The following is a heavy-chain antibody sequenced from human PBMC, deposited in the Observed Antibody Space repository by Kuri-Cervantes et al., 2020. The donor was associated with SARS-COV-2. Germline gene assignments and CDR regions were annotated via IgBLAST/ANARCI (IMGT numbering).Heavy chain of an antibody. J-gene: IGHJ4*02. CDR3: ARDQGAHIAVAVVFDY. V-gene: IGHV3-30-3*01. CDR2: ISYDGSNK. CDR1: GFTFSSYA. D-gene: IGHD6-19*01. Sequence: LSLTCAASGFTFSSYAMHWVRQAPGKGLEWVAVISYDGSNKYYADSVKGRFTISRDNSKNTLYLQMNSLRAEDTAVYYCARDQGAHIAVAVVFDYWGQGTLVTVSS.